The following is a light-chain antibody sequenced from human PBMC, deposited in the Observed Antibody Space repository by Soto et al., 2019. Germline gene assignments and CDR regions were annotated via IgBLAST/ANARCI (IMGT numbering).Light chain of an antibody. CDR2: TSS. J-gene: IGKJ4*01. Sequence: EIVLTQSPGTLSLSPGERATLSCRASQSVGRNYLAWYQQKPGQAPGLLIYTSSSRATGIPDRFSGSGSGTDFTITIRGLEPEDFAVYYCQQYASSPLTFGGGTKVEIK. CDR3: QQYASSPLT. CDR1: QSVGRNY. V-gene: IGKV3-20*01.